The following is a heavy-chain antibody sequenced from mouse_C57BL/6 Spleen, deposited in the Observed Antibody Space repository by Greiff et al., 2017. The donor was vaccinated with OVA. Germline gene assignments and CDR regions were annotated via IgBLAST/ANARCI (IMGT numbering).Heavy chain of an antibody. J-gene: IGHJ2*01. CDR1: GYTFTSSW. Sequence: VQLQQPGAELVKPGASVKLSSKASGYTFTSSWMHWVKQRPGQGLEWIGMIHPNSGSTNYNEKFKSKATLTVDKSSSTAYMQLSSLTSEDSAVYYCARWGGYSGYFDYWGQGTTLTVSS. D-gene: IGHD3-1*01. CDR2: IHPNSGST. V-gene: IGHV1-64*01. CDR3: ARWGGYSGYFDY.